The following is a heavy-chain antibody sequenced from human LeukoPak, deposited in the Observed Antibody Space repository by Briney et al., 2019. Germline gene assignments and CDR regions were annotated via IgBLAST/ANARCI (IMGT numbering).Heavy chain of an antibody. J-gene: IGHJ4*02. CDR1: GYTFTSYG. Sequence: APVKVSCKASGYTFTSYGISWVRQAPGQGLEWMGWISAYNGNTNYAQKLQGRVTMTTDTSTSTAYMELRSLRSDDTAVYYCARGRTYYDFWSGYYLGGGFDYWGQGTLVTVSS. CDR2: ISAYNGNT. D-gene: IGHD3-3*01. V-gene: IGHV1-18*01. CDR3: ARGRTYYDFWSGYYLGGGFDY.